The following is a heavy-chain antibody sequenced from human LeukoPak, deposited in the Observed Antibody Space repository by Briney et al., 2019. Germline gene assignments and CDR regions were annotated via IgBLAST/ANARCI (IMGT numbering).Heavy chain of an antibody. Sequence: SETLSLTCTVSGGSISSGSYYWSWIRQPAGKGLEWIGRIYTSGSTNYNPSLKSRVTISVDTSKNQFSLKLSSVTAADTAVYYCARDSKGAWFGGPEWGQGTLVTVSS. V-gene: IGHV4-61*02. CDR3: ARDSKGAWFGGPE. J-gene: IGHJ4*02. D-gene: IGHD3-10*01. CDR1: GGSISSGSYY. CDR2: IYTSGST.